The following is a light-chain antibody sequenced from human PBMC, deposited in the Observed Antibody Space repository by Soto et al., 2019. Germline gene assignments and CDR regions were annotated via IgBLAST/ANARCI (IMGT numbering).Light chain of an antibody. J-gene: IGLJ2*01. CDR3: AAWDDSLSGYVV. CDR2: RNN. Sequence: QSVLTQPPSASGTPGQRVTISCSGSSSNIGSNYVYWYQQLPGTAPKLLIYRNNQRPSGVPDRFSGSKSGTLVSLAISGLRSEDDAEYYCAAWDDSLSGYVVFGGGTKLTVL. V-gene: IGLV1-47*01. CDR1: SSNIGSNY.